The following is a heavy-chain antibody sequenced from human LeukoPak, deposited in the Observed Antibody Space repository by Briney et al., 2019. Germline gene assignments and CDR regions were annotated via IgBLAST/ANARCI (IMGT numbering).Heavy chain of an antibody. J-gene: IGHJ3*02. CDR1: GFPFTNYA. Sequence: GGSLRLSCAASGFPFTNYAVHWVRQAPGKGLEWVAAISFDGSDKYYTDSVKGRFTISRDNSKNTLYLQMNSLRAEDTAVYYCVGPDAFDIWGQGTMATASS. CDR2: ISFDGSDK. V-gene: IGHV3-30-3*01. CDR3: VGPDAFDI.